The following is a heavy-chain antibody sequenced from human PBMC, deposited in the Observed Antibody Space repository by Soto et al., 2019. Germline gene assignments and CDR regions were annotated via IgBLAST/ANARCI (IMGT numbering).Heavy chain of an antibody. Sequence: EVQLLDSGGGLVQPGGSLRLSCAASGFTFSNYAMSWVRQAPGKGLEWVSSISGSVSTTYYTDSVKGRFTISRDNSKSTLSLQMDSLRAEDTAIYYCAKTAAPRGAYYFDYWGQGTLLTVSS. CDR3: AKTAAPRGAYYFDY. D-gene: IGHD2-2*01. V-gene: IGHV3-23*01. CDR2: ISGSVSTT. J-gene: IGHJ4*02. CDR1: GFTFSNYA.